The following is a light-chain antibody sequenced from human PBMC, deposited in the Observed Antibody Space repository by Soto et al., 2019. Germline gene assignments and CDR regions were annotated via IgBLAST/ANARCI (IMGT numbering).Light chain of an antibody. J-gene: IGKJ2*01. CDR2: DVV. CDR3: QQRTNWPYT. Sequence: EIVMTQSPATLSLSPGERATLSCRASQSVGSYLAWYQQKPGQAPSLLIYDVVNRATGIPARFSGSGSGTDFTLAISSLEPEDLAVYYCQQRTNWPYTFGQGTTLEIK. V-gene: IGKV3-11*01. CDR1: QSVGSY.